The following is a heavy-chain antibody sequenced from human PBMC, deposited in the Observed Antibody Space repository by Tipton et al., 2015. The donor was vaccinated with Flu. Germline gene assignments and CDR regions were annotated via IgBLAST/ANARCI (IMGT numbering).Heavy chain of an antibody. D-gene: IGHD2-15*01. Sequence: TLSLTCTVSGGSISSSSYYWGWIRQPPGKGLEWIGSIYYSGSTYYNPSLKSRVTISVDTSKNQFSLKLSSVTAADTAVYYCARAPIVVVVAAWLESIPSWFDPWGQGTLVTVSS. J-gene: IGHJ5*02. CDR1: GGSISSSSYY. CDR3: ARAPIVVVVAAWLESIPSWFDP. CDR2: IYYSGST. V-gene: IGHV4-39*07.